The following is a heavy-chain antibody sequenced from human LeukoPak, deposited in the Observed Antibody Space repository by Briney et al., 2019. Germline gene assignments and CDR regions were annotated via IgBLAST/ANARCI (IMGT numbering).Heavy chain of an antibody. Sequence: GGSLRLSCAASGFTFSNYWMHWVRQAPGKGLVWVSRIKSDGSRTDYADSVKGRFTISRDNSKNILYLQMDALRVEDTALYYCARDLPSSGRDFWGQGTLVTVSS. CDR3: ARDLPSSGRDF. CDR1: GFTFSNYW. V-gene: IGHV3-74*01. CDR2: IKSDGSRT. J-gene: IGHJ4*02. D-gene: IGHD6-19*01.